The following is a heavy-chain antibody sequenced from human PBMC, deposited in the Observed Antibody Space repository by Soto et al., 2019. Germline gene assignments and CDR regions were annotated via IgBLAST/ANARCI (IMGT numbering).Heavy chain of an antibody. J-gene: IGHJ6*02. Sequence: GGSLRLSCAASGFTFSSYGMHWVRQAPGKGLEWVAVIWYDGSNKYYADSVKGRFTISRDNSKNTLYLQMNSPRAEDTAVYYCAREETFHYYYGMDVWGQGTTVTVSS. CDR2: IWYDGSNK. V-gene: IGHV3-33*01. CDR3: AREETFHYYYGMDV. CDR1: GFTFSSYG.